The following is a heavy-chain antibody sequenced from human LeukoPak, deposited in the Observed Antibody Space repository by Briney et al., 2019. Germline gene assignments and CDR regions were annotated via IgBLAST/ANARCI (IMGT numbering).Heavy chain of an antibody. D-gene: IGHD5-18*01. CDR1: GGTFSSYA. CDR2: IIPIFGTA. J-gene: IGHJ4*02. V-gene: IGHV1-69*05. Sequence: GASVKVSCKASGGTFSSYAISWVRQAPGQGLEWMGGIIPIFGTANYAQKFQGRVTITTDESTSTAYMELSSLRSEDTAVNYCASRPAPGYSYGHWFDYWGQGTLVTVSS. CDR3: ASRPAPGYSYGHWFDY.